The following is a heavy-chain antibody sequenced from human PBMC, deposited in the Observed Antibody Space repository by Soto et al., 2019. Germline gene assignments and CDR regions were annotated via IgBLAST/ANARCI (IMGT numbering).Heavy chain of an antibody. CDR1: GGMFYSSA. V-gene: IGHV1-69*13. J-gene: IGHJ4*02. Sequence: SSVKVSFKASGGMFYSSAITWVRQAPVQVLDCMGGIVPMNGSPKYAQEFQDRVTITADASATTAYLDLSGLKSEDTAVYYCTFAPNWTYQLNRYWGRGTLVTVSS. CDR2: IVPMNGSP. D-gene: IGHD2-2*01. CDR3: TFAPNWTYQLNRY.